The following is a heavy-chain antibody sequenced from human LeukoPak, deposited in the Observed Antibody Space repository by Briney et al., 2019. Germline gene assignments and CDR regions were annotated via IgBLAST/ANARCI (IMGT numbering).Heavy chain of an antibody. Sequence: PSETLSLTCTVSGVSMNNYYWSWIRQPPGKGLVWIAYIYDIGTTNYNPSLKSRVTISVDTSKNQFSLKVTSVTAADTAVYYCARGGSGMYYGMDGWGQGTTVTVS. D-gene: IGHD3-10*01. J-gene: IGHJ6*02. CDR3: ARGGSGMYYGMDG. CDR2: IYDIGTT. V-gene: IGHV4-59*01. CDR1: GVSMNNYY.